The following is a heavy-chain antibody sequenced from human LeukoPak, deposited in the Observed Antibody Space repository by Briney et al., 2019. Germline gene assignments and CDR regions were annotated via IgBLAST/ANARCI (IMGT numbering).Heavy chain of an antibody. CDR1: GYTFTSYY. V-gene: IGHV1-46*01. CDR3: ARLLEGGKNGDPPGY. D-gene: IGHD4-17*01. J-gene: IGHJ4*02. Sequence: ASVKVSCKASGYTFTSYYMHWVRQAPGQGLEWMGIINPSGGSTSYAQKFQGRVTMTRDTSTSTVYMELSSLRSEDTAVYYCARLLEGGKNGDPPGYWGQGTLVTVSS. CDR2: INPSGGST.